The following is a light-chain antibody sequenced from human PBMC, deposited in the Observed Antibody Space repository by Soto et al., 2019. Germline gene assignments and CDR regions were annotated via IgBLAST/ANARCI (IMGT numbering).Light chain of an antibody. J-gene: IGKJ2*01. CDR3: QQGFT. CDR2: DAS. Sequence: DIQITQYPPTLSAFVGDRVTITCRASQSISNWLAWYQQKPGKAPKLLIYDASSLQSGVPSRFSGSGYGTEFALTISSLQPDDFATYYCQQGFTFGQGTKLEIK. CDR1: QSISNW. V-gene: IGKV1-5*01.